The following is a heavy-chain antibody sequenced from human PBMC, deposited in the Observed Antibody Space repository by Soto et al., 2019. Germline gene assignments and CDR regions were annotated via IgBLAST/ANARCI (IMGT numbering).Heavy chain of an antibody. CDR1: GFTFSSYW. CDR2: INSDGSST. V-gene: IGHV3-74*01. CDR3: AIVRFLEWVGRDV. Sequence: GGSLRLSCAASGFTFSSYWMHWVRQAPGKGLVWVSRINSDGSSTSYADSVKGRFTISIDNAKNTRYLQMNSLRAEDTAVYYCAIVRFLEWVGRDVWGQGTTVTVSS. J-gene: IGHJ6*02. D-gene: IGHD3-3*01.